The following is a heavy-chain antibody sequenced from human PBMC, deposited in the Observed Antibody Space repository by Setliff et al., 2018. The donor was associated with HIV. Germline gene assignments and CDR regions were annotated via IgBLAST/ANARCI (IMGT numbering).Heavy chain of an antibody. CDR3: ARGPPFAY. Sequence: SETLSLTCSVSGGSSIANTFASTWIRQSPGKGLEYIGDVSYSGATMYTNYNPSLESRVTVSEDTSRNQFSLKLTSVTADDTGIYYCARGPPFAYWGQGLLVTVSS. CDR1: GGSSIANTFA. CDR2: VSYSGAT. V-gene: IGHV4-39*07. J-gene: IGHJ4*02.